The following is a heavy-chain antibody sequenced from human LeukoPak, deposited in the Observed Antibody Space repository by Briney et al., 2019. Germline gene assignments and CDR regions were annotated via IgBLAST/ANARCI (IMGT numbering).Heavy chain of an antibody. CDR3: AREWGRIAVAGGPGY. Sequence: QTGGSLRLSCEVSGFIFSNYGMHWVRQAPGMGLEWVALIWYDGRTKFHADSVKGRFTISRDNSANTLYLQMSSLRVEDTAVYYCAREWGRIAVAGGPGYWGQGALVTVSS. D-gene: IGHD6-19*01. J-gene: IGHJ4*02. CDR1: GFIFSNYG. CDR2: IWYDGRTK. V-gene: IGHV3-33*01.